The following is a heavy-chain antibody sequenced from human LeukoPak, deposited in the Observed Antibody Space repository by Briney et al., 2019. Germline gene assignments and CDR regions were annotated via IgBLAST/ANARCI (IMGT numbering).Heavy chain of an antibody. V-gene: IGHV3-48*04. CDR2: ISSSSSTI. Sequence: GGSLRLSCAASGFTFSSYSMNWVRQAPGKGLEWASYISSSSSTIYYADSVKGRFTISRDNAKNSLYLQMNSLRAEDTAVYYCARASRGYYDSSGYSLDYWGQGTLVTVSS. J-gene: IGHJ4*02. CDR3: ARASRGYYDSSGYSLDY. CDR1: GFTFSSYS. D-gene: IGHD3-22*01.